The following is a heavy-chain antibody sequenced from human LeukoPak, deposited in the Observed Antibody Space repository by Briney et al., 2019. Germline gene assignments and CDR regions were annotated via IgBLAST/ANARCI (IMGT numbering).Heavy chain of an antibody. CDR3: AKASRGTIAAVETRYNYYMDV. Sequence: GGSLRLSCAASGFTFSDYYMSWIRQAPGKGLEWVSTIKGIGPTTYYADSLKGRFTISRDNSRNTLYLQMNSLSTDDTAVYYCAKASRGTIAAVETRYNYYMDVYGKGTTVTVSS. V-gene: IGHV3-11*04. CDR2: IKGIGPTT. CDR1: GFTFSDYY. D-gene: IGHD6-13*01. J-gene: IGHJ6*03.